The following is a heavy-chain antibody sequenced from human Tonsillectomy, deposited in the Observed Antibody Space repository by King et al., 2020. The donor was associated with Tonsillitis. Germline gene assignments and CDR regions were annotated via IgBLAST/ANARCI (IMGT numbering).Heavy chain of an antibody. Sequence: VQLVESGGGLVRPGGSLRLSCAASGFSFSDYYMHWIRQAPGKGLEWVSYISDSGSYIYYADSVKGRFTISRDNAKNSLFLQMNSLRAEDTAVYYCARGELEYCSGGSCDILHNWFDPWGQGTLVTVSS. J-gene: IGHJ5*02. CDR3: ARGELEYCSGGSCDILHNWFDP. V-gene: IGHV3-11*01. CDR1: GFSFSDYY. D-gene: IGHD2-15*01. CDR2: ISDSGSYI.